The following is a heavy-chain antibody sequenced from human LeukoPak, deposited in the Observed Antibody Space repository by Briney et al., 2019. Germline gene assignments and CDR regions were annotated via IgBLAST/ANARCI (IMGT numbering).Heavy chain of an antibody. CDR3: AREAHYYDSSGYGGAHDY. D-gene: IGHD3-22*01. CDR1: GGSVSSGAYY. Sequence: SETLSLTCTVSGGSVSSGAYYWTWIRQHPGKGLEWIGYIYYSGSTYYNPSLKSRVTISVDTSKNQFSLKLSSVTAADTAVYYCAREAHYYDSSGYGGAHDYWGQGTLVTVS. J-gene: IGHJ4*02. CDR2: IYYSGST. V-gene: IGHV4-30-4*01.